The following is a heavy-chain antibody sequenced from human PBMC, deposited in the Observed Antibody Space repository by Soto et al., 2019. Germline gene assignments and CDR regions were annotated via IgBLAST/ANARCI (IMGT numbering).Heavy chain of an antibody. D-gene: IGHD6-19*01. V-gene: IGHV3-33*01. Sequence: QPGGSLRLSCAASDFTFSSYGMHWVRQAPGKGLEWVAVIWYDGSNKYYEDSVKGRFTISRDNSKNMVFLQMNSLRAEDTAVYYCARGGLIAVAGSAFDSWGQGTLVTVSS. J-gene: IGHJ4*02. CDR1: DFTFSSYG. CDR2: IWYDGSNK. CDR3: ARGGLIAVAGSAFDS.